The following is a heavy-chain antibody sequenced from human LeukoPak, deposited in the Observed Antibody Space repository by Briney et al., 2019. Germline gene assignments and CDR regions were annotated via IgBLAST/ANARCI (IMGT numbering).Heavy chain of an antibody. CDR1: GLTFSSYT. D-gene: IGHD2-21*01. Sequence: WGSLRLSCAASGLTFSSYTMNWVRQAPGQGLERVSSISGSGGSTYYADSVKGRFTISRDNSENTLYLQMNSLRAEDTAVYYCAKALRIANFDYWGQGALVTVSS. J-gene: IGHJ4*02. V-gene: IGHV3-23*01. CDR3: AKALRIANFDY. CDR2: ISGSGGST.